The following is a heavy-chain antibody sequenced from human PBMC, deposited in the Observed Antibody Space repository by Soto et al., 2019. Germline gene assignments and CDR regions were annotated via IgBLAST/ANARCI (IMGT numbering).Heavy chain of an antibody. Sequence: GGSLRLSCAASGFTFSSYSMNWVRQAPGKGLEWVSSISSSSSYIYYADSVKGRFTISRDNAKNSLYLQMNSLRAEDTAVYYCARDSTMIVVVTTHWYFDLWGRGTLVTVSS. CDR3: ARDSTMIVVVTTHWYFDL. CDR2: ISSSSSYI. V-gene: IGHV3-21*01. D-gene: IGHD3-22*01. J-gene: IGHJ2*01. CDR1: GFTFSSYS.